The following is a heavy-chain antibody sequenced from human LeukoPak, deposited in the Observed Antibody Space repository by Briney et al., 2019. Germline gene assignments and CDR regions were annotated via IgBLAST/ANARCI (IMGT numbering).Heavy chain of an antibody. Sequence: GGSLRLSCAASGFTFSKNAMSWVRQAPGKGLEWVSAFGGTDGRTYYADSVKGRFTISRGNSKNTLYLQMNSLRADDTAVYYCAKDVLNWEFDYWGQGTLVTVSS. CDR3: AKDVLNWEFDY. V-gene: IGHV3-23*01. CDR2: FGGTDGRT. CDR1: GFTFSKNA. D-gene: IGHD7-27*01. J-gene: IGHJ4*02.